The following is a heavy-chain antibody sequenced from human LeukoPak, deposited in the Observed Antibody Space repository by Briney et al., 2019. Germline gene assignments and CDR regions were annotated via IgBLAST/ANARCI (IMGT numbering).Heavy chain of an antibody. Sequence: SETLSLTCTVSGGSLSSHYWSWIRQPPGKGLEWIGYIYYSGSTNYNPSLKSRVNISVDTSKNQFSLKLSSVTAADTAVYYCARALETYYYGSGSYYRAFDYWGQGTLVTVSS. CDR3: ARALETYYYGSGSYYRAFDY. CDR2: IYYSGST. CDR1: GGSLSSHY. J-gene: IGHJ4*02. V-gene: IGHV4-59*11. D-gene: IGHD3-10*01.